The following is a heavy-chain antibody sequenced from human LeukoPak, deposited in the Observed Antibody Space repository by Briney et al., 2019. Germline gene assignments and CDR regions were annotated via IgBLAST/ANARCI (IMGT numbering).Heavy chain of an antibody. Sequence: GGSLRLSCAASGFTSSSYAMSWVRQAPGKGLEWVSAISGSGGSTYYADSVNGRFTISRDNSKNTLYLQMNSLRAEDTAVYYCAKAQQWLVRYYFDYWGQGTLVTVSS. CDR3: AKAQQWLVRYYFDY. CDR2: ISGSGGST. J-gene: IGHJ4*02. CDR1: GFTSSSYA. D-gene: IGHD6-19*01. V-gene: IGHV3-23*01.